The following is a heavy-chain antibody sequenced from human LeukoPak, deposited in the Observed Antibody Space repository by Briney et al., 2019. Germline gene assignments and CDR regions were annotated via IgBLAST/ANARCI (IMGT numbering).Heavy chain of an antibody. J-gene: IGHJ4*02. CDR3: ARWRIAVAGGFDY. V-gene: IGHV4-34*01. D-gene: IGHD6-19*01. Sequence: PSETLSLTCAVYGGSFSGYYWSWIRQPPGKGLEWIGEINHSGSTNYNPSLKSRVTISVDTSKNQFSLKLSSVTAADTAVYYCARWRIAVAGGFDYWGQGTLVTVPS. CDR2: INHSGST. CDR1: GGSFSGYY.